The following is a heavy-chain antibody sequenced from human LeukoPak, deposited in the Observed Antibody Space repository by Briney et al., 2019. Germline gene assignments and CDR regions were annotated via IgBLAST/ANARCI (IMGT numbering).Heavy chain of an antibody. CDR1: GGSFSGYY. CDR3: ARVVRGYSYGSWYFDY. V-gene: IGHV4-34*01. CDR2: INHSGST. J-gene: IGHJ4*02. D-gene: IGHD5-18*01. Sequence: SETLSLTCAVYGGSFSGYYWSWIRQPPGKGLEWIGEINHSGSTNYNPSLKSRVTISVDTSKNQFSLKLSSVTAADTAVYYCARVVRGYSYGSWYFDYWGQGTLGTVSS.